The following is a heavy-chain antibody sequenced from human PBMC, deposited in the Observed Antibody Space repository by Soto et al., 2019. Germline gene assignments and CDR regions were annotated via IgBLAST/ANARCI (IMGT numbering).Heavy chain of an antibody. D-gene: IGHD1-26*01. CDR2: TYYRSKWYN. CDR1: GDSVSSSRVT. CDR3: VRLIGNSWLDF. V-gene: IGHV6-1*01. J-gene: IGHJ5*01. Sequence: SQTLSLTCAISGDSVSSSRVTWNWIRQSPSRGLEWLGRTYYRSKWYNDYAESVKSRITINPDTSKNQFSLHLNSVTPEDTAVYFCVRLIGNSWLDFWGQGTLVTVPQ.